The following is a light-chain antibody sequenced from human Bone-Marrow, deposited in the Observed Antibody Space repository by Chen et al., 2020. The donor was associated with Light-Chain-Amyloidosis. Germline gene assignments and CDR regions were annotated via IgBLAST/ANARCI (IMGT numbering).Light chain of an antibody. V-gene: IGLV3-25*03. CDR3: QSADSSGSYEVI. J-gene: IGLJ2*01. CDR2: RDT. Sequence: SYELTQPPSVSVSPGQTARITCSGDDLPTKYAYWYQQKPGQAPVLVIHRDTERPSGIAERFYGSSSGTTATLTGSGVQAEDEADYNCQSADSSGSYEVIFGGGTKLTVL. CDR1: DLPTKY.